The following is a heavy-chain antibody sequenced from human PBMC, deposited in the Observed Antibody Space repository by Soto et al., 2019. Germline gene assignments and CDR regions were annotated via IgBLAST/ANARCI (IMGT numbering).Heavy chain of an antibody. V-gene: IGHV3-21*01. CDR1: GFTFSTYS. Sequence: VQLVESGGGLVEPGGSLRLSCAASGFTFSTYSMNWVRQAPGKGLEWVSSISSSSTYIYYADSVKGRFTITRDNAKNSLYLQMNSLRAEDTAVYYCASFRSALDYWGQGTLVTVSS. J-gene: IGHJ4*02. CDR3: ASFRSALDY. CDR2: ISSSSTYI.